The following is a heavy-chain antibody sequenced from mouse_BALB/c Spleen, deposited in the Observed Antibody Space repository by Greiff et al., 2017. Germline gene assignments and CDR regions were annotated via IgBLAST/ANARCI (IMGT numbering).Heavy chain of an antibody. D-gene: IGHD2-14*01. V-gene: IGHV5-9-4*01. CDR1: GFTFSSYA. Sequence: DVMLVESGGGLVKPGGSLKLSCAASGFTFSSYAMPWVRQSPEKRLEWVAEISSGGSYTYYPDTVTGRFTISRDNTKNTLYMEISSLRSEDTAMYYCARGGRYDAYYFDYWGQGTTLTVSA. CDR3: ARGGRYDAYYFDY. CDR2: ISSGGSYT. J-gene: IGHJ2*01.